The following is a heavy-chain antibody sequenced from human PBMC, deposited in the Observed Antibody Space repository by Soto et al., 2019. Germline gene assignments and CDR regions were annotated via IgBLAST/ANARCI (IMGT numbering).Heavy chain of an antibody. D-gene: IGHD6-19*01. V-gene: IGHV4-34*01. CDR1: GGSFSGYY. Sequence: SETLSLTCAVYGGSFSGYYWSWIRQPPGKGLEWIGEINHSGSTNYNPSLKSRVTISVDTSKNQFSLKLSSVTAADTAVYYCARGTLCIAVVCDAFDIWGQGTMVTVSS. CDR2: INHSGST. CDR3: ARGTLCIAVVCDAFDI. J-gene: IGHJ3*02.